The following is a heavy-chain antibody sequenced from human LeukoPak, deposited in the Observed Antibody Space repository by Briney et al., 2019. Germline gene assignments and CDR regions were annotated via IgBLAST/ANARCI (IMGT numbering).Heavy chain of an antibody. D-gene: IGHD3-10*01. Sequence: PGGSLRLSYAASGFTFRNYVIHWVRRAPGKGLEWVAVTSSDLNVKLYADSVKGRFTISRDNSRSTLYLQMNSLRPEDTAIYYCAREGYYGSGSPPSLYFDYWGQGTLVTVSS. J-gene: IGHJ4*02. V-gene: IGHV3-30-3*01. CDR2: TSSDLNVK. CDR3: AREGYYGSGSPPSLYFDY. CDR1: GFTFRNYV.